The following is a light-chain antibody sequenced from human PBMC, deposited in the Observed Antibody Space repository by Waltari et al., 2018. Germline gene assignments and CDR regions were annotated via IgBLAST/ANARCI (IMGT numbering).Light chain of an antibody. CDR1: QDINNY. Sequence: DIQMTQSPSSLSASVGDRVTITCQASQDINNYLNWYQQKPGKAAKLLIYDASNLETGVPSRFSGSGSGTDFTFTISGLQPEDIASYYCQQYENLPLTFGPGTKLDFK. J-gene: IGKJ3*01. CDR3: QQYENLPLT. CDR2: DAS. V-gene: IGKV1-33*01.